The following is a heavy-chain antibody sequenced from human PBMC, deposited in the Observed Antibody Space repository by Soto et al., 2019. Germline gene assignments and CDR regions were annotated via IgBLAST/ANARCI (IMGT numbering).Heavy chain of an antibody. CDR3: ARESIVGATNTFDY. D-gene: IGHD1-26*01. J-gene: IGHJ4*02. CDR1: GFTVSSNY. CDR2: IYSGGST. V-gene: IGHV3-66*01. Sequence: SLRLSCAASGFTVSSNYMSWVRRAPGKGLEWVSIIYSGGSTYYADSVKGRFTISRDNSKNTLYLQMNSLRAEDTAVYYCARESIVGATNTFDYWGQGTLVTVSS.